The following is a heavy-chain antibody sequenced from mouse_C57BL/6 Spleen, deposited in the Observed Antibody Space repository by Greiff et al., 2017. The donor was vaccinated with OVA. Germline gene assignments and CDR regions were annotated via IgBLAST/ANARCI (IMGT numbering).Heavy chain of an antibody. CDR2: ISDGGSYT. D-gene: IGHD1-1*01. J-gene: IGHJ2*01. CDR3: ASDNYGSLYYFDY. V-gene: IGHV5-4*01. CDR1: GFTFSSYA. Sequence: DVHLVESGGGLVKPGGSLKLSCAASGFTFSSYAMSWVRQTPEKRLEWVATISDGGSYTYYPDNVKGRFTISRDNAKNNLYLQMSHLKSEDTSMYYCASDNYGSLYYFDYWGQGTTLTVSS.